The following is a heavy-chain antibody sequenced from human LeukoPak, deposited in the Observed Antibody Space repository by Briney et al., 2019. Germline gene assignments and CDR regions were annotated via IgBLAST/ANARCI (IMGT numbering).Heavy chain of an antibody. Sequence: ASVKVSCKASGYTFTSYYMHWVRQAPGQGLEWMGIINASGGSTSYAQKFQGRVTMTRDTSTSTFYMELSSLRSEDTAEYYCARCQIASSGWYVEYFQYWGQGTLVTVSP. CDR1: GYTFTSYY. J-gene: IGHJ1*01. CDR3: ARCQIASSGWYVEYFQY. CDR2: INASGGST. V-gene: IGHV1-46*03. D-gene: IGHD6-19*01.